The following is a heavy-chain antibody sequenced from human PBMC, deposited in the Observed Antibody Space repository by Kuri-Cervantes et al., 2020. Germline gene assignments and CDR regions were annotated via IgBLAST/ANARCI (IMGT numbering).Heavy chain of an antibody. CDR3: ARDLESIVVVPAAIDY. J-gene: IGHJ4*02. CDR2: ISYDGNSK. Sequence: GGSLRPSCLASGFTFSSYGMNWVRQAPGKGLEWVAIISYDGNSKYYADSVKGRFTVSRDKSKNTLYLQMNSLRVEDTAVYYCARDLESIVVVPAAIDYWGQGTLVTVSS. V-gene: IGHV3-33*01. CDR1: GFTFSSYG. D-gene: IGHD2-2*01.